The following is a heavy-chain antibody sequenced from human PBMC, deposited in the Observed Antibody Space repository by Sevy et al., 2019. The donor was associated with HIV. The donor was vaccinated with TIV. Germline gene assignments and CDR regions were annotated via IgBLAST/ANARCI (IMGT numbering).Heavy chain of an antibody. J-gene: IGHJ6*03. D-gene: IGHD1-26*01. V-gene: IGHV4-4*07. CDR2: IYTSGST. Sequence: SETLSLTCTVSGGSISSYYWSWIRQSAGKGLEWIGRIYTSGSTNYNPSLKSRVTMSVDTSKNQFSRKLSSVTAADTAVYYCARAGSRGTYSNYYYFYMDVRGQVTTVTVSS. CDR1: GGSISSYY. CDR3: ARAGSRGTYSNYYYFYMDV.